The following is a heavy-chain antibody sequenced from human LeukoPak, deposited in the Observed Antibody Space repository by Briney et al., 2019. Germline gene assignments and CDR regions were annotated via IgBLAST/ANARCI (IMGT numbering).Heavy chain of an antibody. D-gene: IGHD3-10*01. J-gene: IGHJ4*02. V-gene: IGHV4-61*09. CDR1: GGSISSGSYY. CDR3: ARSRGDYLKKFDY. Sequence: SSETLSLTCTVSGGSISSGSYYWSWIRQPAGKGLEWIGHIYTSGSTNYNPSLKSRVTISVDTSKNQFSLKLSSVTAADTAVYYCARSRGDYLKKFDYWGQGTLVTVSS. CDR2: IYTSGST.